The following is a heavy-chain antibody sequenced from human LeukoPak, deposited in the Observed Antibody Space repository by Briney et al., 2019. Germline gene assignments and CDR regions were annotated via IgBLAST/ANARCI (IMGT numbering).Heavy chain of an antibody. Sequence: GGPLRLSCAASGFTFSSYWMHWVRQAPGKGLVWVSRINSDGSSTSYADSVKGRFTISRDNAKNTLYLQMNSLRAEDTAVYYCARDFGGLYFDYWGQGTLVTVSS. D-gene: IGHD3-10*01. J-gene: IGHJ4*02. V-gene: IGHV3-74*01. CDR3: ARDFGGLYFDY. CDR2: INSDGSST. CDR1: GFTFSSYW.